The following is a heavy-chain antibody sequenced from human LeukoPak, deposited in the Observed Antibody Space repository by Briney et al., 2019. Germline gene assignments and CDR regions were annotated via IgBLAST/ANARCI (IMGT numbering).Heavy chain of an antibody. CDR2: IYPGDSDI. J-gene: IGHJ4*02. CDR1: GYSFTSYW. D-gene: IGHD2-15*01. Sequence: GESLKISCKGSGYSFTSYWIAWVRQMPGKGLEWMGIIYPGDSDIRYSPSFQGQATISADKSISTAYLQWSSLKASDTAMHYCARLDPQVGGFDYWGQGTLVTVSS. V-gene: IGHV5-51*01. CDR3: ARLDPQVGGFDY.